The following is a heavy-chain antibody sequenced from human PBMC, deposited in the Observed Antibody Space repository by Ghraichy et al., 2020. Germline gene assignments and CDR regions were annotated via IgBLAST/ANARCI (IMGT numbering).Heavy chain of an antibody. V-gene: IGHV3-23*01. D-gene: IGHD3-22*01. Sequence: GGSLRLSCAASGFTFSYFAMTWVRQAPGKGLEWVSTISSDGDKTYYADSVKGRFTISRDNSKNMLYMQMNSLRAEDTALYYCAKGMRSGYYYGGACDIWGQGALVTVSS. CDR2: ISSDGDKT. CDR3: AKGMRSGYYYGGACDI. J-gene: IGHJ4*02. CDR1: GFTFSYFA.